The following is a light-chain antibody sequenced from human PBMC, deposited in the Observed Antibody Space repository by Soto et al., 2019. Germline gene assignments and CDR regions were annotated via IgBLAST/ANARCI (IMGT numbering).Light chain of an antibody. Sequence: QSALTQPASVSGSPGQSITISCTGTSSDVGSYNLVSWYQQHPGKAPQLMLFEGSRRPSGVSNRFSGSKSGNTASLTISGLQAEDEADYHCCSYAGSNTLLFGGGTKLTVL. CDR1: SSDVGSYNL. J-gene: IGLJ2*01. CDR2: EGS. CDR3: CSYAGSNTLL. V-gene: IGLV2-23*03.